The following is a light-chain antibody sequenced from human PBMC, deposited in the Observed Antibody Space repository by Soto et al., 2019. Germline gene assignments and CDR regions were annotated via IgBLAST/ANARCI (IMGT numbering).Light chain of an antibody. CDR3: LQYQSYWT. CDR1: QSISRQ. Sequence: DIQMTQSPSTLSASVGDRVSITCRASQSISRQLAWYQQKPGKAPNLLIYQASNLETGVPSRFTGSGSGTEFTPTISSPQPDYLTTYYCLQYQSYWTFGQGTKVEVK. CDR2: QAS. V-gene: IGKV1-5*03. J-gene: IGKJ1*01.